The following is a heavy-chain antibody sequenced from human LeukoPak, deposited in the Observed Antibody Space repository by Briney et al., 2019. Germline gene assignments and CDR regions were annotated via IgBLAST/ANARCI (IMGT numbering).Heavy chain of an antibody. Sequence: ASVTVSCKASGYTFSSYGISWVRQAPGQGLEWMGWISGYNHNINYAQKLQGRVTMTTDTSTSIAYMELSSLISDDSALYYCARADSRDYWGQGTLVTVSS. CDR3: ARADSRDY. V-gene: IGHV1-18*01. CDR2: ISGYNHNI. J-gene: IGHJ4*02. CDR1: GYTFSSYG.